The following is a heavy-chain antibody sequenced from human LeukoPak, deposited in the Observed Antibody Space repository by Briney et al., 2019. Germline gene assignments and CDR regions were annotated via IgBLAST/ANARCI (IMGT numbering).Heavy chain of an antibody. CDR3: ARSFAY. CDR2: ISSSSSTI. J-gene: IGHJ4*02. CDR1: GFTFSSYS. V-gene: IGHV3-48*04. Sequence: GGSLRLSCEASGFTFSSYSMLWARQAPGKGLEWVSYISSSSSTIYYADSVKGRFTISRDNAKNSLYLQMNSLRAEDTAVYYCARSFAYWGQGTLVTVSS.